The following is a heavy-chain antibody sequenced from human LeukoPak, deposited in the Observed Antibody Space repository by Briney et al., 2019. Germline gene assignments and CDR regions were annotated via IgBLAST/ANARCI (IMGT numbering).Heavy chain of an antibody. CDR1: GYSFTSYW. J-gene: IGHJ6*03. CDR2: IYHGDSDT. CDR3: ARRRIVVVPAANLGDYYYYYYMDV. V-gene: IGHV5-51*01. D-gene: IGHD2-2*01. Sequence: AGESLKISCKGSGYSFTSYWIGWVRQMPGKGLEWMGIIYHGDSDTRYSPSFQGQVTISADKSISTAYLQWSSLKASDTAMYYCARRRIVVVPAANLGDYYYYYYMDVWGKGTTVTVSS.